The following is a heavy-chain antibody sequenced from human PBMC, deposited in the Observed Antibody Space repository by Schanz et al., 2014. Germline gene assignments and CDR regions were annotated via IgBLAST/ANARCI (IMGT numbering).Heavy chain of an antibody. CDR3: ARDPNSVNEIDY. CDR1: GFSFSTHA. V-gene: IGHV3-23*04. Sequence: EVQLVESGGGLVQPGGSLRLSCAASGFSFSTHAMSWVRQAPGQGLEWVSAISGSGDNTFYADSVRGRFTISRDNSRNTLYLQMNSLRAEDTAVYYCARDPNSVNEIDYWGQGTLVTVSS. CDR2: ISGSGDNT. D-gene: IGHD5-12*01. J-gene: IGHJ4*02.